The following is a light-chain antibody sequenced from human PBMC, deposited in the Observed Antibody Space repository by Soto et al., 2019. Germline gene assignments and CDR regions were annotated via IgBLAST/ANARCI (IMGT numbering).Light chain of an antibody. CDR3: QQYGSSVWT. V-gene: IGKV3-20*01. Sequence: EIVLTQSPGTLSLSPGERATLSCRASLSVTSNFIAWYQQKPGQAPRLLLYDASNRATGIPDRFSGSGSGTDFSLTISRLEPEDFAVYYCQQYGSSVWTF. CDR1: LSVTSNF. J-gene: IGKJ1*01. CDR2: DAS.